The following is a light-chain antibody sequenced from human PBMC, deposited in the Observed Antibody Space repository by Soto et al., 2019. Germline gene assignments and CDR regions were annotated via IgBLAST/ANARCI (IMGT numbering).Light chain of an antibody. CDR3: SSYTSSSTSVV. CDR1: SSDVGGYNY. Sequence: QSVLTQPASVSGSPGQSITISCTGTSSDVGGYNYVSWYQQHPGKAPKLMIYEVSNRPSGVSNRFSGSKSGNTASLTISELQAEDEADYYCSSYTSSSTSVVFGGGTKLTVL. J-gene: IGLJ2*01. CDR2: EVS. V-gene: IGLV2-14*01.